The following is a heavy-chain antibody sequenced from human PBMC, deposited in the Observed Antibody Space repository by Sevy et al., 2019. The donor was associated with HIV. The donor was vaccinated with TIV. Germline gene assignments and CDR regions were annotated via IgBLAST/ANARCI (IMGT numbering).Heavy chain of an antibody. CDR1: GFSFSNAW. V-gene: IGHV3-15*01. CDR3: TAGVGASDFDY. Sequence: GGSLRLSCAASGFSFSNAWMSWVRQAPGKGLEWVGRIKSRTEGATRDFAAPVKGRLLISRDDSRNTVYLQMNSLKTEETAVYYGTAGVGASDFDYWGQGTLVTVSS. CDR2: IKSRTEGATR. D-gene: IGHD1-26*01. J-gene: IGHJ4*02.